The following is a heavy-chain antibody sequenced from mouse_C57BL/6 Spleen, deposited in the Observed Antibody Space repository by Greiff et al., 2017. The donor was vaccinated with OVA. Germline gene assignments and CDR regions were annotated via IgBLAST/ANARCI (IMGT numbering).Heavy chain of an antibody. D-gene: IGHD2-5*01. CDR2: FYPGSGSI. J-gene: IGHJ4*01. V-gene: IGHV1-62-2*01. CDR1: GYTFTEYT. Sequence: QVQLKESGAELVKPGASVKLSCKASGYTFTEYTIHWVTQRSGQGLEWIGWFYPGSGSIKYNEKFKDKATLTADKSSSTVYMELSRLTSEDVAVYFCARHEGSYSNYLYYAMDYWGQGTSVTVSS. CDR3: ARHEGSYSNYLYYAMDY.